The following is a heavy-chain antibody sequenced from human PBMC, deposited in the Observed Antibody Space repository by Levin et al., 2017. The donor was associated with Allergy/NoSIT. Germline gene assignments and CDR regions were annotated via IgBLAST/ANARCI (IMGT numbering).Heavy chain of an antibody. CDR3: AKKAGYSSSWVFDF. CDR2: ITGPGGDT. CDR1: GFTFSSYA. D-gene: IGHD6-13*01. V-gene: IGHV3-23*01. Sequence: GSLKISCAASGFTFSSYAMSWARQAPGKGLEWVSTITGPGGDTYYADSVKGRFTISRDNSKDTLYLQMNSLRVDDTALYYCAKKAGYSSSWVFDFWGQGTLVTVSS. J-gene: IGHJ4*02.